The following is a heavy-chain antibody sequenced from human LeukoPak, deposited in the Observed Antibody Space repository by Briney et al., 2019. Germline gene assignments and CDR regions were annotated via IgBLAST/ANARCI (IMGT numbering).Heavy chain of an antibody. J-gene: IGHJ4*02. CDR1: GFTFSSFS. D-gene: IGHD4-17*01. CDR2: ITSSSSST. CDR3: ARVIGSYGDSAY. Sequence: GGSLRLSCAASGFTFSSFSMNWVRQAPGKGLEWISYITSSSSSTYYADSVKGRFTISRDNAKDSLYLQMNSLRAEDTAVYYCARVIGSYGDSAYWGQGTLVTVSS. V-gene: IGHV3-48*04.